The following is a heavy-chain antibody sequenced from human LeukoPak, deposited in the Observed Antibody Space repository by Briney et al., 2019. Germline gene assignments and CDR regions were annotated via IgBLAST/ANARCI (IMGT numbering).Heavy chain of an antibody. V-gene: IGHV3-23*01. CDR1: GFTFSSYA. CDR3: AREGHTSGFCGSFDI. Sequence: PGGSLRLSCAASGFTFSSYAMSWVRQAPGKGLEWVSAISGSGGSTYYADSVKGRFTISRDNSGNTVYLHMTSLRPEDTAVYFCAREGHTSGFCGSFDIWGQGTTVTISS. CDR2: ISGSGGST. J-gene: IGHJ3*02. D-gene: IGHD5-12*01.